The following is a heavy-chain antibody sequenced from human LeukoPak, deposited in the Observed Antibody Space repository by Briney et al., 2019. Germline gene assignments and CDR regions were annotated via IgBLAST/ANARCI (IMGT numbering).Heavy chain of an antibody. CDR2: IYSGGST. D-gene: IGHD3-10*01. CDR3: ARSTLWFGESEPFDY. V-gene: IGHV3-53*01. J-gene: IGHJ4*02. Sequence: PGGSLRLSCAASGFTVSSNYMSWVRQAPGKGLEWVSVIYSGGSTYYADSVKGRFTISRDNSKNTLYLQMNSLRAEDTAVYYCARSTLWFGESEPFDYWGQGTLVTVSS. CDR1: GFTVSSNY.